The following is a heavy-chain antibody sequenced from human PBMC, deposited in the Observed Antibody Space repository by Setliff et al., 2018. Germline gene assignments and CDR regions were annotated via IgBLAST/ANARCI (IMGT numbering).Heavy chain of an antibody. Sequence: ASVKVSCKVSGYTLTELSMHWVRQAPGKGLEWMGGFDPEDGETIYAQKFQGRVTMTEDTSTDTAYMELSSLRSGDTAVYYCATSVSWIQLVLYPQGHPEPFDYWGQGTLVTVSS. CDR3: ATSVSWIQLVLYPQGHPEPFDY. V-gene: IGHV1-24*01. CDR2: FDPEDGET. D-gene: IGHD5-18*01. CDR1: GYTLTELS. J-gene: IGHJ4*02.